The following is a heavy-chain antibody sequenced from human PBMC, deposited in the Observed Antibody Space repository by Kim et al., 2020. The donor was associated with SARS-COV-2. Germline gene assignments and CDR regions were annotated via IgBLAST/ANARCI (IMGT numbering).Heavy chain of an antibody. J-gene: IGHJ4*02. CDR3: VRGRRGSWDPDY. CDR1: RFTFSSYG. Sequence: GGSLRLSCAASRFTFSSYGMHWVRQAPGKGLEWVAVIWYDGSHRGYADSVKGRFTISRDNSKNTLHLQMDSLRVEDTAVYHCVRGRRGSWDPDYWGQGTL. D-gene: IGHD1-26*01. V-gene: IGHV3-33*01. CDR2: IWYDGSHR.